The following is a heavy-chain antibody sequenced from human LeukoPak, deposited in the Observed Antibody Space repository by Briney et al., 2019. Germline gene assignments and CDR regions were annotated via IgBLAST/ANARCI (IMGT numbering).Heavy chain of an antibody. CDR2: IYYSGST. J-gene: IGHJ6*02. CDR3: ARYLVRRGYGYGFYYYGMDV. V-gene: IGHV4-59*01. Sequence: SETLSLTCTVSGGSISSYYWSWIRQPPGKGLEWIGYIYYSGSTNYNPSLKSRVTISVDTSKNQFSLKLSSVTAADTAVYYCARYLVRRGYGYGFYYYGMDVWGQGTTVTVSS. CDR1: GGSISSYY. D-gene: IGHD5-18*01.